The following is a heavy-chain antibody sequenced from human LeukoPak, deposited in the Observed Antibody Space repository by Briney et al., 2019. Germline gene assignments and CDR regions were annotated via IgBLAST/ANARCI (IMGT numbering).Heavy chain of an antibody. CDR1: GFTLSSYS. CDR2: ISSSSTHI. CDR3: ARSEHSSSSFDY. Sequence: PGGSLRLSCAASGFTLSSYSMNWVRQAPGKVLEWVSYISSSSTHIYYADSVKGRFTISRDNARNSLYLQMNSLRAEDTAIYYCARSEHSSSSFDYWGQGTLVTVSS. V-gene: IGHV3-21*01. D-gene: IGHD6-6*01. J-gene: IGHJ4*02.